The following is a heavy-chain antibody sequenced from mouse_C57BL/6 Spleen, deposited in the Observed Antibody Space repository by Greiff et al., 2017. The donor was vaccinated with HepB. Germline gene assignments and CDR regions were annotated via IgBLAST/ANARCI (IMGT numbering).Heavy chain of an antibody. CDR2: IWSDGST. D-gene: IGHD2-3*01. CDR3: ARPDGYYVGDYAMDY. J-gene: IGHJ4*01. Sequence: QVQLQQSGPGLVAPSQSLSITCTVSGFSLTSYGVHWVRQPPGKGLEWLVVIWSDGSTTYNSALKSRLSISKDNSKSQVFLKMNSLQTDDTAMYYCARPDGYYVGDYAMDYWGQGTSVTVSS. CDR1: GFSLTSYG. V-gene: IGHV2-6*03.